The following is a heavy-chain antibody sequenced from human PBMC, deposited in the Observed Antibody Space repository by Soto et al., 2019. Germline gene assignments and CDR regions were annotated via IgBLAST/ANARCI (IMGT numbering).Heavy chain of an antibody. Sequence: ASVKVSCKASGYSFINFYVHWVRQAPGQGLVWMGIINFSGGGTTYAQKFQGRVTMTRDTSTNTVYMQLTSLRSDDTAVYYCARGAAVAGGNNWFDPWGQGTLVTVSS. CDR3: ARGAAVAGGNNWFDP. J-gene: IGHJ5*02. CDR1: GYSFINFY. V-gene: IGHV1-46*01. D-gene: IGHD6-19*01. CDR2: INFSGGGT.